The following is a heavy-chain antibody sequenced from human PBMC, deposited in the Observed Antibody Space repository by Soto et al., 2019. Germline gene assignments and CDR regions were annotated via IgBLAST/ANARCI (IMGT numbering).Heavy chain of an antibody. CDR3: ARERGYCSGGSCSAEYFQH. Sequence: QVQLVQSGAEVKKPGSSVKVSCKASGGTFSSYAISWVRQAPGQGLEWMGGIIPIFGTANYAQKFQGRVTMTADEXXSXAXXELSSLRSEDTAVYYCARERGYCSGGSCSAEYFQHWGQGTLVTVSS. J-gene: IGHJ1*01. V-gene: IGHV1-69*12. CDR2: IIPIFGTA. CDR1: GGTFSSYA. D-gene: IGHD2-15*01.